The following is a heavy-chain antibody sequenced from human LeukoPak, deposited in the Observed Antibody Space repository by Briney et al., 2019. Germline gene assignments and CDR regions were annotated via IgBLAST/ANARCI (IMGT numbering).Heavy chain of an antibody. Sequence: PSETLSLTCAVYGGSFSGYYWSWIRQPPGKGLEWIGEINQSGSTNYNPSLKSRVTISVDTSKNQFSLKLSSVTAADTAVYYCARVVGRARSGYFQHWGQGTLVTVSS. D-gene: IGHD4/OR15-4a*01. CDR2: INQSGST. CDR1: GGSFSGYY. V-gene: IGHV4-34*01. J-gene: IGHJ1*01. CDR3: ARVVGRARSGYFQH.